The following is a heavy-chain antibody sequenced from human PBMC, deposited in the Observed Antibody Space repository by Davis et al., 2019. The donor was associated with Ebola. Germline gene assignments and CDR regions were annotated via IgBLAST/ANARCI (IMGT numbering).Heavy chain of an antibody. J-gene: IGHJ4*02. CDR3: AGVTGSTGEDY. D-gene: IGHD1/OR15-1a*01. Sequence: SQTLSLTCAVYGGSFSGYYWSWIRQPAGKGLEWIGRIYTSGSTNYNPSLKSRVTMSVDTSKNQFSLKLSSVTAADPAVYYCAGVTGSTGEDYWGQGTLVTVSS. CDR2: IYTSGST. V-gene: IGHV4-59*10. CDR1: GGSFSGYY.